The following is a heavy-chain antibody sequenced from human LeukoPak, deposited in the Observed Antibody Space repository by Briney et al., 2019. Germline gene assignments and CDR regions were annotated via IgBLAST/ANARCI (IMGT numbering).Heavy chain of an antibody. CDR3: AKDHGTYYYDSSGYRFDY. D-gene: IGHD3-22*01. V-gene: IGHV3-23*01. J-gene: IGHJ4*02. Sequence: GGALRLSCAASGFTFSSCAMSWVRQAPGKGLEWVSAISGSGGSTYYADSVKGRFTISRDNSKNTLYLQMNSLRAEDTAVYYCAKDHGTYYYDSSGYRFDYWGQGTLVTVSS. CDR2: ISGSGGST. CDR1: GFTFSSCA.